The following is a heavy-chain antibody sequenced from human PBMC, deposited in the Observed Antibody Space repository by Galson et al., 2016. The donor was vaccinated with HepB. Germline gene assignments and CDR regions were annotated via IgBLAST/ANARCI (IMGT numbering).Heavy chain of an antibody. CDR1: GYNFASYG. D-gene: IGHD5-12*01. Sequence: SVKVSCKASGYNFASYGINWVRQAPGQGLEWMGWISTYTGNTNYAERLQDRVTMTTDTSTSTAYMELRSLRSDDTAVYYCARDSGYDYHFGLDIWGKGTTVTVS. J-gene: IGHJ6*04. V-gene: IGHV1-18*01. CDR2: ISTYTGNT. CDR3: ARDSGYDYHFGLDI.